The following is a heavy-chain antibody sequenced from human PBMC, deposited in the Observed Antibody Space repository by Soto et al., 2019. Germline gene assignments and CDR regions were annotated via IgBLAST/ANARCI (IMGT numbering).Heavy chain of an antibody. CDR3: TAPKGKYYYYYYGMDV. J-gene: IGHJ6*02. Sequence: EVQLVESGGGLVKPGGSLRLSCAASGFTFSNAWMSWVRQAPGKGLEWVGRIKSKTDGGTTDYAAPVKGRFTISRDDSKNTLYLQMNSLKTEDTAVYYCTAPKGKYYYYYYGMDVWGQGATVTVSS. V-gene: IGHV3-15*01. CDR1: GFTFSNAW. CDR2: IKSKTDGGTT. D-gene: IGHD3-10*01.